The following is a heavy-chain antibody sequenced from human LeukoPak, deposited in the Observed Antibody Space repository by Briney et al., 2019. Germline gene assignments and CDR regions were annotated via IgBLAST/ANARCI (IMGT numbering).Heavy chain of an antibody. V-gene: IGHV5-51*01. J-gene: IGHJ4*02. Sequence: GESLQISCQGSGDSFSTYWIGWVRQMPGKGLEWMGIIYPDDSDTRYSPSFQGQVTISADKSISTAFLQWSSLKASDTAMYYCASPPSGKYTLPDSWGQGTLVTVSS. CDR1: GDSFSTYW. CDR3: ASPPSGKYTLPDS. CDR2: IYPDDSDT. D-gene: IGHD3-10*01.